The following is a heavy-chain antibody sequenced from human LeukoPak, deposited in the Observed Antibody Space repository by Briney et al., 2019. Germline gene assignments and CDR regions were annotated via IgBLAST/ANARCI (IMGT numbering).Heavy chain of an antibody. CDR1: GGSFSGYY. V-gene: IGHV4-34*01. CDR2: INHSGST. Sequence: SETLSLTCAVYGGSFSGYYWSWIRQPPGKGLEWIGEINHSGSTKYNPSLKSRVTISVDTSKNQFSLKLSSVTAADTAVYYCARGGKQWLVRRGVFDYWGQGTLVTVSS. D-gene: IGHD6-19*01. J-gene: IGHJ4*02. CDR3: ARGGKQWLVRRGVFDY.